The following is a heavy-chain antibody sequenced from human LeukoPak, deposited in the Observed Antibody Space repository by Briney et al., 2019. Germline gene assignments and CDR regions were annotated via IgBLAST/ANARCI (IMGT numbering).Heavy chain of an antibody. Sequence: PGGSLRLSCAASGFTFSSHSMNWVRQAPGKGLEWVSAISGSGGSTYYADSVKGRFTISRDNSKNTLYLQMNSLRAEDTAVYYCAKDFDDLVGATAFDIWGQGTMVTVSS. V-gene: IGHV3-23*01. CDR2: ISGSGGST. D-gene: IGHD1-26*01. CDR1: GFTFSSHS. CDR3: AKDFDDLVGATAFDI. J-gene: IGHJ3*02.